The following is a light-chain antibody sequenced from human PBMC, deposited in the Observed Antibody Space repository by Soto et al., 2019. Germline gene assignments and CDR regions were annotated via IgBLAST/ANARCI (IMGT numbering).Light chain of an antibody. V-gene: IGKV3-15*01. CDR2: GAS. CDR3: QQYNNLRT. Sequence: EIVMTQSPATLSVSPGERATLSCRASQSVSSNVAWYQQKPGHTPRLLIHGASSRATGIPARFSGSGSGTEFTLTISRLQSEDFAVYYCQQYNNLRTFGQGTKLEIK. J-gene: IGKJ2*01. CDR1: QSVSSN.